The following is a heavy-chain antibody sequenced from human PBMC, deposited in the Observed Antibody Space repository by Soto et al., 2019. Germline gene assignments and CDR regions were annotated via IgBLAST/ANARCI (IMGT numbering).Heavy chain of an antibody. J-gene: IGHJ5*01. D-gene: IGHD3-10*01. CDR3: ARDREDGSGTKYTWFDS. Sequence: QMQLVQSGAEVKKPGSSVRVSCKASGGTFGNFGISWVRQAPGQGLEWMGGTIPIFDTPHYAEKFRDRVTISSDATSTAYLELTSLTSEDTATYYCARDREDGSGTKYTWFDSWGQGTLVTVSS. V-gene: IGHV1-69*01. CDR1: GGTFGNFG. CDR2: TIPIFDTP.